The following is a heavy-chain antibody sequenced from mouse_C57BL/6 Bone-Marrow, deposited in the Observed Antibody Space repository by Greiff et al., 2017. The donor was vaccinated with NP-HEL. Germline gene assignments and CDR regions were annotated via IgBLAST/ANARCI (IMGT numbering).Heavy chain of an antibody. CDR3: ARGIYYYGSSNFFDY. V-gene: IGHV1-55*01. CDR2: IYPGSGST. D-gene: IGHD1-1*01. CDR1: GYTFTSYW. Sequence: VQLQQPGAELVKPGASVKMSCKASGYTFTSYWITWVKQRPGQGLEWIGDIYPGSGSTNYNEKFKSKATLTVDTSSSTAYMQLSSLTSEDSAVYYCARGIYYYGSSNFFDYWGQGTTLTVSS. J-gene: IGHJ2*01.